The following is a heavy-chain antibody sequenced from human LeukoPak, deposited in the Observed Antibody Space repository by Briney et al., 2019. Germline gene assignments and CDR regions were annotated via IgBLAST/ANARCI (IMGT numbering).Heavy chain of an antibody. Sequence: SETLSLTCTVSGGSISSYYWSWIRQPPGKGLEWIGYIYYSGSTYYNPSLRSRVTISVDTSKNQFSLKLSSVTAADTAVYYCARGGVVRGVIIEYYYYYMDVWGKGTTVTVSS. CDR3: ARGGVVRGVIIEYYYYYMDV. CDR1: GGSISSYY. J-gene: IGHJ6*03. CDR2: IYYSGST. D-gene: IGHD3-10*01. V-gene: IGHV4-59*01.